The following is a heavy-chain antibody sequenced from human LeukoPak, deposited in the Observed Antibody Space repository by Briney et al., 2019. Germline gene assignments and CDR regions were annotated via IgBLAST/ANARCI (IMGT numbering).Heavy chain of an antibody. V-gene: IGHV3-9*01. CDR1: GFTFDDYA. J-gene: IGHJ2*01. CDR2: SSYNSDTI. CDR3: GKDYCGGECYCGWYFDL. Sequence: PGRSLRLSCAASGFTFDDYAMHWVRQAPGKGREGVSGSSYNSDTIAYADSVKGRFTISRDNAKNSLYLQMNSVRDEDTAFYYCGKDYCGGECYCGWYFDLWGRGTLVTVSS. D-gene: IGHD2-21*01.